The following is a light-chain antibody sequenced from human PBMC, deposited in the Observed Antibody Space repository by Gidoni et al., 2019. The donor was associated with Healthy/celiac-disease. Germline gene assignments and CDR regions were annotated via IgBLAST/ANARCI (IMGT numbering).Light chain of an antibody. CDR1: QSVSSN. CDR3: QQYNNWPPIT. Sequence: EIVLTQSPATLSVSPGERATLSCRASQSVSSNLAWYQQKPGQAPRRLIYGASTRATGSPARFSGSGSGTEFTLTISSLQSEDFAVYYCQQYNNWPPITFGQGTRLEIK. J-gene: IGKJ5*01. V-gene: IGKV3-15*01. CDR2: GAS.